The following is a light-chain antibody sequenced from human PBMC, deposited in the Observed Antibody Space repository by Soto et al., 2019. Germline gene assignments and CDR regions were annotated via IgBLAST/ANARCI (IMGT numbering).Light chain of an antibody. Sequence: DIVMTQTPLSSPVTLGQPASISCRSSQSLVHSDGNTYLNWLQQRPGQPPRLQIYKVSNRFSGVPDRFSGSGAGTDFTLKISRVEAEDVGIYYCMQATQLRTFGQGTKVEIK. J-gene: IGKJ1*01. CDR1: QSLVHSDGNTY. V-gene: IGKV2-24*01. CDR3: MQATQLRT. CDR2: KVS.